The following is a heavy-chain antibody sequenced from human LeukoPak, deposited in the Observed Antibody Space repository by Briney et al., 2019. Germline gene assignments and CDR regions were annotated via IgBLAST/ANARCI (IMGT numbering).Heavy chain of an antibody. J-gene: IGHJ4*02. CDR3: TTGAGRGY. CDR1: GFTFSSYG. V-gene: IGHV3-33*01. Sequence: PGGSLRLSCAASGFTFSSYGMHWVRQAPGKGLEWVAVIWYDGSNKYYADSVKGRFTISRDNSKNTLYLQMNSLKTEDTAVYYCTTGAGRGYWGQGTLVTVSS. D-gene: IGHD3-10*01. CDR2: IWYDGSNK.